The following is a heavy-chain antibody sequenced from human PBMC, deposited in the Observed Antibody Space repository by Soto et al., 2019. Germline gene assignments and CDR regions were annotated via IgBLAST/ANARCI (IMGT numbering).Heavy chain of an antibody. CDR2: LSGGGANT. CDR3: ARWDGYGDE. Sequence: EVQLLESGGGLVQPGGSLRLSCAASRFSFSTYSMAWVRQAPGKGLAWVSGLSGGGANTFYADSVKGRFTISVDNSKNTVYLQMNSLRVEDTAVYYCARWDGYGDEWGQGTLVTVSS. J-gene: IGHJ4*02. CDR1: RFSFSTYS. D-gene: IGHD5-12*01. V-gene: IGHV3-23*01.